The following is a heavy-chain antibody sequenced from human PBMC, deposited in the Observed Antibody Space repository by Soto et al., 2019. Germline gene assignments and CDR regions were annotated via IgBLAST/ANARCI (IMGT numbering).Heavy chain of an antibody. D-gene: IGHD2-15*01. CDR3: ARDIVVVVAPYYYYYMDV. Sequence: GGSLRLSCAASGFTFSSYLMHWVRQAPGKGLVWVSRINSDGSSTSYADSVKGRFTISRDNAKNTLYLQMNSLRAEDTAVYYCARDIVVVVAPYYYYYMDVWGKGTTVTVSS. CDR1: GFTFSSYL. CDR2: INSDGSST. J-gene: IGHJ6*03. V-gene: IGHV3-74*01.